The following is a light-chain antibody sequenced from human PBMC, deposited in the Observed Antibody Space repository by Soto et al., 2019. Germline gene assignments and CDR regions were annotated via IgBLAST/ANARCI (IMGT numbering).Light chain of an antibody. Sequence: DAQMTQSPVTLSASLGDRVTISCRASQSISKCLTWYQQKPGKAPKLLIYEASTWESGVPARFSGSGSGTEFTLTISSPQSEDFAVYYCQHYNSYPLTFGRGTKGDIK. V-gene: IGKV1-5*01. CDR2: EAS. J-gene: IGKJ4*02. CDR1: QSISKC. CDR3: QHYNSYPLT.